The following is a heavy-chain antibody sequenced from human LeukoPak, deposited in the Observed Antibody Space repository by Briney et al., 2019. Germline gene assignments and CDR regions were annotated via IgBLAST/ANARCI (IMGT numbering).Heavy chain of an antibody. D-gene: IGHD3-22*01. CDR1: GFAFSSYS. V-gene: IGHV3-48*01. CDR3: ARGSTYYDSSGQVPFNY. J-gene: IGHJ4*02. Sequence: GGSLRLSCAASGFAFSSYSMNWVRQAPGKGLEWGSYISGSSSTIYYADSVKGRFTISRDNGKNTLYLQMNSLRAEDTAVYYCARGSTYYDSSGQVPFNYWGQGTLVTVSS. CDR2: ISGSSSTI.